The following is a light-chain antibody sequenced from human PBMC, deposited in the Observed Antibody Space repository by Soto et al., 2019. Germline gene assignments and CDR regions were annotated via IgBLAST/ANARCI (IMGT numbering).Light chain of an antibody. CDR1: TSDIGAYEH. CDR2: DVR. CDR3: ASKTTSSTVL. Sequence: QSALTQPSSMSGSPGQSITISCTGTTSDIGAYEHVSWYQQRPGRAPKVLIYDVRIRPSEVSHRFSGSKSGDKAALTISGLQAGDEAGYYCASKTTSSTVLFGGGTKLTVL. J-gene: IGLJ3*02. V-gene: IGLV2-14*01.